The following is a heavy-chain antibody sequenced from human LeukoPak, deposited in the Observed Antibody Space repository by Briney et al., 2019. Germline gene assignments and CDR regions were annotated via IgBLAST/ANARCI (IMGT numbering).Heavy chain of an antibody. D-gene: IGHD2-2*01. CDR2: INPNSGGT. CDR1: GYTFTGYY. Sequence: GASVKVSCKASGYTFTGYYMHWVRQAPGQGLEWMGWINPNSGGTNYAQKFQGRVTMTRDTSISTAYMELSRLRSDDTAVYYCARVSCSSTSCPARDAFDIWGQGIMVTVSS. CDR3: ARVSCSSTSCPARDAFDI. J-gene: IGHJ3*02. V-gene: IGHV1-2*02.